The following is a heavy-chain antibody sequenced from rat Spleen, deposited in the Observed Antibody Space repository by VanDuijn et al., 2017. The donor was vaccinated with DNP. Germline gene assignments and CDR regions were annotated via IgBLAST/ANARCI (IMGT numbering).Heavy chain of an antibody. CDR3: VRRGGKGLFSK. V-gene: IGHV5-17*01. J-gene: IGHJ3*01. Sequence: EVQLVESGGGLVQPGNSLKLSCAASGFTFSDYAMAWVRQSPKKGLEWVATIIYDGSGTYYRDSVKGRFTISRDNAKSTLYLQVDSLRSEDTATYYCVRRGGKGLFSKWGQGTLVTVSS. CDR1: GFTFSDYA. CDR2: IIYDGSGT. D-gene: IGHD3-1*01.